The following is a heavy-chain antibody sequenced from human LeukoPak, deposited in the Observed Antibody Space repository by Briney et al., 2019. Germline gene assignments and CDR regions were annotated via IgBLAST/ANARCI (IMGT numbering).Heavy chain of an antibody. CDR2: ISSSSNTI. J-gene: IGHJ4*02. CDR1: GFTFSGHN. V-gene: IGHV3-48*01. D-gene: IGHD3-22*01. CDR3: ARLRDDTPY. Sequence: GGSLRLSCAASGFTFSGHNLNWVRQAPGKGLEWVSYISSSSNTIYYTDSVKGRFTISRDNAKNSLYLQMSSLRAEDTAIYYCARLRDDTPYWGQGTLVTVSS.